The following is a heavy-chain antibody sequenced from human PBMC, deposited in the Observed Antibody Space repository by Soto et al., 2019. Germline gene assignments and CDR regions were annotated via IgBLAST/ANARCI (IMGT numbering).Heavy chain of an antibody. CDR1: GGSFSGYY. CDR2: INHSGST. CDR3: ARRPGYCSSTSCGRERSLVRGSRQNWFDP. V-gene: IGHV4-34*01. J-gene: IGHJ5*02. Sequence: SETLSLTCAVYGGSFSGYYWSWIRQPPGKGLEWIGEINHSGSTNYNPSLKSRVTISVDTSKNQFSLKLSSVTAADTAVYYCARRPGYCSSTSCGRERSLVRGSRQNWFDPWGQGTLVTVSS. D-gene: IGHD2-2*01.